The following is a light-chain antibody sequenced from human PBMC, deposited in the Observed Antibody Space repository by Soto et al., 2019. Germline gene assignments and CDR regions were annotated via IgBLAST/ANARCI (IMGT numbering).Light chain of an antibody. CDR1: QSVSSN. J-gene: IGKJ1*01. Sequence: EIVMTQSPATLSLSPGERATLSCRASQSVSSNLAWYQQKPGQAPRLLIYGASTRATAVPARFTASGSGTEFTLTISSLQSDDFGVYYCQQYDPWPRTFGQGTKVDIK. CDR3: QQYDPWPRT. V-gene: IGKV3-15*01. CDR2: GAS.